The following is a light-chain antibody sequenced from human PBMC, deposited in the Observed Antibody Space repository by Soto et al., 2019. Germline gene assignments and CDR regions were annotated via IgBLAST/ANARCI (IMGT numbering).Light chain of an antibody. J-gene: IGLJ3*02. CDR3: TSHTASSTWV. Sequence: QSVLTQPASVSVSPGQSITISCTGTSSDVGYDNYVSWFQQHPGKAPKLMIYEVSRRPSGVSNRFSGSKSANTASLPISGLQAEDEADYYCTSHTASSTWVFGGGTKLTVL. CDR2: EVS. CDR1: SSDVGYDNY. V-gene: IGLV2-14*01.